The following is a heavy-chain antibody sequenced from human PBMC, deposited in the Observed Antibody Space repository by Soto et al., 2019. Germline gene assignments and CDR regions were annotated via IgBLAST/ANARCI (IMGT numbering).Heavy chain of an antibody. J-gene: IGHJ4*02. CDR2: MSNSGGT. V-gene: IGHV4-59*01. CDR1: GGSISSDY. D-gene: IGHD1-26*01. Sequence: SETLSLTCAVSGGSISSDYWNWIRRPPGKGLEWIGHMSNSGGTNYNPSLKSRVTISVDTSKNQFSLKLTSVTAADTALYYCARGSGSYFDYWGQGTLVTVSS. CDR3: ARGSGSYFDY.